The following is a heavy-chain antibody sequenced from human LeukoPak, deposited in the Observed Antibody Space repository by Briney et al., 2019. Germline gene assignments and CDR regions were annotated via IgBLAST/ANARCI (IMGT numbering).Heavy chain of an antibody. V-gene: IGHV3-23*01. CDR2: ISGSGGST. J-gene: IGHJ4*02. CDR3: AKETERWLQLIDY. D-gene: IGHD5-24*01. Sequence: AGSLTLYGAASAFTFYSYDMSWLPQAPGKELVGCTNISGSGGSTYYTDSVKGRFTISRDNSKNTLYLQMNSLRDDDTAVYYCAKETERWLQLIDYWGQGTLVTVSS. CDR1: AFTFYSYD.